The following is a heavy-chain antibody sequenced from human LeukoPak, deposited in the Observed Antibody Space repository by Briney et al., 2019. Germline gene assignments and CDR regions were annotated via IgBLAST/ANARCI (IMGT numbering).Heavy chain of an antibody. V-gene: IGHV4-59*08. D-gene: IGHD2/OR15-2a*01. CDR3: AGHHPRNTVDF. CDR1: GGSISSYY. Sequence: PSETLSLTCTVSGGSISSYYWGWIRQPPGKGLEWLGYIYYSGSTNYNPSLKSRVTISLDTSKNQFSLKLSSVTAADTAVYYCAGHHPRNTVDFWGQGTLVTVSS. CDR2: IYYSGST. J-gene: IGHJ4*02.